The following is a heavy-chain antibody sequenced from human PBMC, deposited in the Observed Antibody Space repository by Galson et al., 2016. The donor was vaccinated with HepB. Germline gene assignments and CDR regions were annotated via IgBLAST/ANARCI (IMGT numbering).Heavy chain of an antibody. D-gene: IGHD3-9*01. CDR3: ARELRYFDWPTNWFDP. V-gene: IGHV4-59*01. J-gene: IGHJ5*02. CDR2: IYYTGST. Sequence: LSLTCTVSGGSISSYYWSWIRQPPGKGLEWIGYIYYTGSTNYNPSLKSRVTISVDTSKNQFSLKLNSVTAADTAVYYCARELRYFDWPTNWFDPWGQGTPVPVSS. CDR1: GGSISSYY.